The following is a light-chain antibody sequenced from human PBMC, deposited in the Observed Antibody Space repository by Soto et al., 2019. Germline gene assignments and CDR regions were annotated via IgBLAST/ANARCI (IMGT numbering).Light chain of an antibody. CDR2: EVT. V-gene: IGLV2-23*02. CDR1: SSDFGSYNL. J-gene: IGLJ1*01. Sequence: SVLTQPASVSGSPGQSITISCTGTSSDFGSYNLVSWYQHHPGTAPKLIIYEVTKRPSGVSNRFSASKSGNTASLTISGLQAEDDADYYCCSYAPTRNSYVFGSGTTVTV. CDR3: CSYAPTRNSYV.